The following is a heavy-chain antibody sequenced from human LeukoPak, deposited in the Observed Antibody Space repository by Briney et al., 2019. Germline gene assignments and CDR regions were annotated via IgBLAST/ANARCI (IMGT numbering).Heavy chain of an antibody. CDR1: GYSFTSYW. Sequence: GESLKISCKGSGYSFTSYWIGWVRQMPGKGLEWMGIIYPGDSDTRYSPSFQGQVTISADESISTAYLQWSSLKASDTAMYYCASRNDYSNYNNAFDIWGQGTMVTVSS. CDR2: IYPGDSDT. V-gene: IGHV5-51*01. J-gene: IGHJ3*02. D-gene: IGHD4-11*01. CDR3: ASRNDYSNYNNAFDI.